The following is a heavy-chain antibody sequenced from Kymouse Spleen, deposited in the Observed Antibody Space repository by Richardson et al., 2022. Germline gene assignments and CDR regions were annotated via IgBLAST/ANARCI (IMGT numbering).Heavy chain of an antibody. CDR3: ARDPPYDILTGYYSYYGMDV. J-gene: IGHJ6*02. D-gene: IGHD3-9*01. V-gene: IGHV3-11*01. CDR2: ISSSGSTI. Sequence: QVQLVESGGGLVKPGGSLRLSCAASGFTFSDYYMSWIRQAPGKGLEWVSYISSSGSTIYYADSVKGRFTISRDNAKNSLYLQMNSLRAEDTAVYYCARDPPYDILTGYYSYYGMDVWGQGTTVTVSS. CDR1: GFTFSDYY.